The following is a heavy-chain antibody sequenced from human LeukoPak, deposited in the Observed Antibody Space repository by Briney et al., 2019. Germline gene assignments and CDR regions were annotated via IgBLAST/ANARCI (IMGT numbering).Heavy chain of an antibody. V-gene: IGHV1-69*05. D-gene: IGHD3-3*01. CDR3: ARDATIFGVVIITYYFDY. CDR1: GGTFSSYA. CDR2: IIPIFGTA. Sequence: GSSVKVSCKASGGTFSSYAISWVRQAPGQGLEWMGRIIPIFGTANYAQKFQGRVTITTDESTSTAYMELSSLRSEDTAVYYCARDATIFGVVIITYYFDYWGQGTLVTVSS. J-gene: IGHJ4*02.